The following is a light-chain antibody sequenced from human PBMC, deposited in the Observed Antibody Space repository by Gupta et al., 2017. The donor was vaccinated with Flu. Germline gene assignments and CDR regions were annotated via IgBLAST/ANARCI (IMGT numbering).Light chain of an antibody. V-gene: IGLV3-25*02. CDR1: ALPDQY. CDR3: QSADSTTDPVV. J-gene: IGLJ2*01. Sequence: SYELTQPPSVSVSPGQTANITCSGGALPDQYAYWYQQRPGQAPVLVIYKDNERPSEIPERFSGSSSGTTVTLTISGVQAEDEADYYCQSADSTTDPVVFGGGTKLTVL. CDR2: KDN.